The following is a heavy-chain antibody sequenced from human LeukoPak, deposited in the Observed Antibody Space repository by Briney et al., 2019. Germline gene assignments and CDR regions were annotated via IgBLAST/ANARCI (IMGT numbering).Heavy chain of an antibody. CDR2: ISSTSSTI. CDR1: GFIFSTFS. Sequence: PGGSLRLSCAASGFIFSTFSMNWVRQAPGKGLEWVSYISSTSSTIYYADSVKGRFTISRDNAKNSLYLQMNSLRAEDTAVYYCARVWVDTGMVQRGFDHWGQGTLVTVSP. CDR3: ARVWVDTGMVQRGFDH. D-gene: IGHD5-18*01. J-gene: IGHJ5*02. V-gene: IGHV3-48*01.